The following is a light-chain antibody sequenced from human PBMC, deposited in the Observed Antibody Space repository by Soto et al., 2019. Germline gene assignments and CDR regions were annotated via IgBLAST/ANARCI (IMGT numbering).Light chain of an antibody. Sequence: QSVLTQSSSASASLGSSVKLTCTLSSGHSYYIIVWHQQQPGKAPRYLMKLEGSGSYNKGSGVPDRFSGSSSGADRYLTISIVQFEDEGDYYCETWGSSSRVFGGGTKLTVL. CDR1: SGHSYYI. CDR2: LEGSGSY. V-gene: IGLV4-60*02. J-gene: IGLJ3*02. CDR3: ETWGSSSRV.